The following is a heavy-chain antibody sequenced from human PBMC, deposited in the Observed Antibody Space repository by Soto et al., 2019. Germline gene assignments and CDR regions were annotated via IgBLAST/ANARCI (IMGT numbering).Heavy chain of an antibody. J-gene: IGHJ6*02. D-gene: IGHD4-17*01. CDR3: ARHGNTVTTGYYYGMDV. CDR2: MYYSGRT. CDR1: GASISSSNYY. V-gene: IGHV4-39*01. Sequence: SETLSLTCTVSGASISSSNYYWGWIRQPPGRGLEWIGTMYYSGRTYYNPSLKSRVTTSVDTSKNQFSLKLSAVTATDTAVYYCARHGNTVTTGYYYGMDVWGQGTTGTVSS.